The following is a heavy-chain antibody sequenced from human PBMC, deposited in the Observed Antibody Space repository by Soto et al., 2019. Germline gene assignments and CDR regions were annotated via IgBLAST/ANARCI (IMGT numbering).Heavy chain of an antibody. V-gene: IGHV4-39*01. D-gene: IGHD6-13*01. CDR3: ARLGDRVNYYYMDV. Sequence: QLQLQESGPGLVKPAETLSVTCTVSGGPISSSNHYWGWIRQPPGKGLVWIGSIYYIGSTYYNPSVQSRVTISGDTSKNQCSLKVKSVTAADTAVYFCARLGDRVNYYYMDVWDKGTTVTVSS. J-gene: IGHJ6*03. CDR2: IYYIGST. CDR1: GGPISSSNHY.